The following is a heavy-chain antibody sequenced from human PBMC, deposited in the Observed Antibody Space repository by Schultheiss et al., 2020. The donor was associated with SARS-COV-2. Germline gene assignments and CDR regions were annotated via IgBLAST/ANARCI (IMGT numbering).Heavy chain of an antibody. V-gene: IGHV3-48*04. J-gene: IGHJ6*02. CDR3: ARVEIDFWSGSDGMDV. CDR2: ISSSGSTI. CDR1: GFTFSSYW. Sequence: GGSLRLSCAASGFTFSSYWMSWVRQAPGKGLEWVSYISSSGSTIYYADSVKGRFTISRDNAKNSLYLQMNSLRAEDTAVYYCARVEIDFWSGSDGMDVWGQGTTVTVSS. D-gene: IGHD3-3*01.